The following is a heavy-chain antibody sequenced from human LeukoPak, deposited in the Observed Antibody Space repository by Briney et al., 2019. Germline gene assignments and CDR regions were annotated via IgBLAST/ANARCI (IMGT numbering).Heavy chain of an antibody. D-gene: IGHD1-26*01. CDR1: GGSISSSSYY. CDR3: ARTLSGSYGRYYFDY. V-gene: IGHV4-39*01. Sequence: SETLSLTCTVSGGSISSSSYYWGWIRQPPGKGLEWIGSIYYSGSTYYNPSLKSRVTISVDTSKNQFSLKLSSVTAADTAVYYCARTLSGSYGRYYFDYWGQGTLVTVSS. CDR2: IYYSGST. J-gene: IGHJ4*02.